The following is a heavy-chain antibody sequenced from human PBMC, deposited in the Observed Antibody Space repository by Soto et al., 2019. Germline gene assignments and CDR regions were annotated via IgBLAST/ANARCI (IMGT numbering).Heavy chain of an antibody. Sequence: ASVKVSCKASGGTFSSYTISWVRQAPGQGLEWMGRIIPILGIANYAQKFQGRGTITADKSTSTAYMELSSLRSEDTAVYYCARSTTVRGLDPWGQGTLVTVSS. V-gene: IGHV1-69*02. CDR3: ARSTTVRGLDP. D-gene: IGHD4-17*01. J-gene: IGHJ5*02. CDR2: IIPILGIA. CDR1: GGTFSSYT.